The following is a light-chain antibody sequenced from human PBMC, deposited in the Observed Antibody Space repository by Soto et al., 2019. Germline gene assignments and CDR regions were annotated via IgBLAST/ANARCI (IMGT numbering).Light chain of an antibody. CDR3: GTWDTSLSNGV. J-gene: IGLJ3*02. V-gene: IGLV1-51*01. CDR2: ENN. Sequence: QSVLTQPPSVSAAPGQKVTISCSGSSSNIGSNYVSWYQQLPGTAPKLLIYENNKRPSGIPDRFSGSKSGTLATLGITGLQSGDEADYYCGTWDTSLSNGVFGGGTKVTVL. CDR1: SSNIGSNY.